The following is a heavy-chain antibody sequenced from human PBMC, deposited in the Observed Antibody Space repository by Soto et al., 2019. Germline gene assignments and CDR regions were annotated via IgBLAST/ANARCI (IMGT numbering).Heavy chain of an antibody. CDR3: AKGAVAGTPTSYYYYGMDV. D-gene: IGHD6-19*01. J-gene: IGHJ6*02. CDR2: IIPIFGTV. V-gene: IGHV1-69*12. Sequence: QVQLLQSGAEVKKPGSSVRVSCEASGGTFRTYAISWVRQAPGQGLESMGEIIPIFGTVNYGQRFQGRVTITADESTTTVYMDLRSLRSEDTAVYYCAKGAVAGTPTSYYYYGMDVWGQGTTVTVSS. CDR1: GGTFRTYA.